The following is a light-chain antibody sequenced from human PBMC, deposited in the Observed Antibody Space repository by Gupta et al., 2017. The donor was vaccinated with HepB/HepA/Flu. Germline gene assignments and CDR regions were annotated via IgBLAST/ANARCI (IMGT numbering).Light chain of an antibody. Sequence: IQLPQSPSSLSASVGDRVTITCQATQDITNYLNWYQLKPGKAPKLLIYDASRLRAGVPLRFSGSGSGTDLSLTISSLQPEDIATYYCQQYENLPPTFGEGTKVEIK. V-gene: IGKV1-33*01. CDR3: QQYENLPPT. CDR1: QDITNY. CDR2: DAS. J-gene: IGKJ4*02.